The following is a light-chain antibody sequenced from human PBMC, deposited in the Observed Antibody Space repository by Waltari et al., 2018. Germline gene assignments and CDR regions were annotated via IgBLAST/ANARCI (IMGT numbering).Light chain of an antibody. CDR1: RSDVGRYNL. J-gene: IGLJ3*02. V-gene: IGLV2-23*01. Sequence: QSALTQPASVSGSPGQSITISCTGSRSDVGRYNLVSWYQQHPGKAPKVIIFEASKRPSGVSNRFSGSKSGNTASLTISGLQAEDEADYYCCSYAGSSTWVFGGGTKLTVL. CDR3: CSYAGSSTWV. CDR2: EAS.